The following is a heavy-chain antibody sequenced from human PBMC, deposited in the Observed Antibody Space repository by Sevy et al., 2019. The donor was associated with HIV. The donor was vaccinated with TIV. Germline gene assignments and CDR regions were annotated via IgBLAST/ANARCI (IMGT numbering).Heavy chain of an antibody. D-gene: IGHD1-1*01. CDR3: ATEGYTEALDI. CDR2: FDPEDGET. Sequence: ASVKVYCKVSGYTLTELSMHWVRQAPGKGLEWMGGFDPEDGETIYAQRFQGRVSMTEDTSTDTAYMELTSLTSEDTAVYYCATEGYTEALDIRGQGTMVTVSS. J-gene: IGHJ3*02. V-gene: IGHV1-24*01. CDR1: GYTLTELS.